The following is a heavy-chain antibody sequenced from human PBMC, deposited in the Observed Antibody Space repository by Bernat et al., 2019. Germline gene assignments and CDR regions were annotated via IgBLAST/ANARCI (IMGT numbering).Heavy chain of an antibody. D-gene: IGHD3-22*01. V-gene: IGHV4-39*01. CDR2: IYYSGST. CDR3: ARHPSITMINYYGMDV. J-gene: IGHJ6*02. Sequence: QLQLQESGPGLVKPSETLSLTCTVSGGSISSSSYYWGWIRQPPGKGLEWIGSIYYSGSTYYNPSLKSRVTISVDTSKNQFSLKLNSGTAADTAVYYCARHPSITMINYYGMDVWGQGTTVTVSS. CDR1: GGSISSSSYY.